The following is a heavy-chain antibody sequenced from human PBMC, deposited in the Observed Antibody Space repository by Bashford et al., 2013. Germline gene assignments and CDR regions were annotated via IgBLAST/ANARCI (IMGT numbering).Heavy chain of an antibody. Sequence: WVRQAPGKGLEWVSGINYGGDFTYYADSVKGRFTLSRDNSKNTVFLQMNSLRAEDTAIYYCAKDQRDYSTWGDIVMVVAATDGGHDAFDRLGPRDTGHRL. V-gene: IGHV3-23*01. J-gene: IGHJ3*01. CDR3: AKDQRDYSTWGDIVMVVAATDGGHDAFDR. D-gene: IGHD2-15*01. CDR2: INYGGDFT.